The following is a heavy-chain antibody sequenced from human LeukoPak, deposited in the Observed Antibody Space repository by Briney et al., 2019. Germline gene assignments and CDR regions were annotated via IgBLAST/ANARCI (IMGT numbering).Heavy chain of an antibody. J-gene: IGHJ4*02. D-gene: IGHD5-24*01. CDR2: ISPSSGGT. Sequence: GASVKVSCKASGYTLTDYDINWVRQAPGEGLEWMGWISPSSGGTNFAQRFQGRVTMTRDTSVNTAYLELSRLTSDDTAVYFCARDPTVRGYKHFDYWGQGTLVTASS. CDR1: GYTLTDYD. V-gene: IGHV1-2*02. CDR3: ARDPTVRGYKHFDY.